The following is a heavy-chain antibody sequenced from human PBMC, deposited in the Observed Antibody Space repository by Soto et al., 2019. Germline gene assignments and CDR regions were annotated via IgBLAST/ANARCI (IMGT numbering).Heavy chain of an antibody. J-gene: IGHJ4*02. CDR1: GFTFSSYS. CDR3: ARETMGRDDILTGYSYYFDY. Sequence: GVLRLSCAASGFTFSSYSMNWVRQAPGRGLEWVSSISSSSSYIYYADSVKGRFTISRDNAKNSLYLQMNSLRAEDTAVYYCARETMGRDDILTGYSYYFDYWGQGTLVTVSS. D-gene: IGHD3-9*01. V-gene: IGHV3-21*01. CDR2: ISSSSSYI.